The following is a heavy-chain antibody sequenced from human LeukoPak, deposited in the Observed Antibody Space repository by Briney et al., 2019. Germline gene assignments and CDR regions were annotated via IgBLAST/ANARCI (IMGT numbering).Heavy chain of an antibody. D-gene: IGHD3/OR15-3a*01. CDR3: ARVSRDWGSTLVSYYFDA. Sequence: SETLSLTCTVSGGSISSYYWSWIRQPPGKGLEWIGYMYYSGNTKYNPSLKSRVTISVDTAKNQLSLKLTSVTAADTAVYYCARVSRDWGSTLVSYYFDAWGQGTLVTVSS. V-gene: IGHV4-59*01. J-gene: IGHJ4*02. CDR2: MYYSGNT. CDR1: GGSISSYY.